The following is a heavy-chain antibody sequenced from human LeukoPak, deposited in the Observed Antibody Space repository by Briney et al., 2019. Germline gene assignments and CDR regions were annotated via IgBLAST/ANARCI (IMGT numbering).Heavy chain of an antibody. CDR1: GXTFSSYA. D-gene: IGHD4-17*01. CDR3: AKGGGDYLIYYGMDV. CDR2: VSGSGGST. V-gene: IGHV3-23*01. Sequence: PGGSLRLSCAASGXTFSSYAMSWVRQAPGKGLEWVSGVSGSGGSTYYADSVKGRFTISRDNSKNTLYLQMNTLRAEDTAVYYCAKGGGDYLIYYGMDVWGQGTTVTVSS. J-gene: IGHJ6*02.